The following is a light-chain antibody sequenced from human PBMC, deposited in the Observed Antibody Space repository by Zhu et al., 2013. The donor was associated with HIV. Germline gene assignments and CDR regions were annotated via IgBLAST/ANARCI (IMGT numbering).Light chain of an antibody. CDR1: HDIRND. Sequence: IQMTQSPSSLSASVGDRVTITCRASHDIRNDLGWYQHKQGEAPKALIYAASTLQSGVPSRFSGSGYGTDFTLTISSLQPEDFATYYCQQSYSTWTFGQGTKVEIK. V-gene: IGKV1-39*01. CDR3: QQSYSTWT. J-gene: IGKJ1*01. CDR2: AAS.